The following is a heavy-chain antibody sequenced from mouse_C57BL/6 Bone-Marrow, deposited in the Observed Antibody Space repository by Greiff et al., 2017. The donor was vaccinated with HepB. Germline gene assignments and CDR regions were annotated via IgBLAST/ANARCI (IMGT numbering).Heavy chain of an antibody. V-gene: IGHV7-1*01. Sequence: DVMLVESGGGLVQSGRSLRLSCATSGFTFSDFYMEWVRQAPGKGLEWIAASRNKANDYTTEYSASVKGRFIVSRDTSQSILYLQMNALRAEDTAIYYCARDDGTGTYAMDYWGQGTSVTVSS. J-gene: IGHJ4*01. D-gene: IGHD4-1*01. CDR2: SRNKANDYTT. CDR1: GFTFSDFY. CDR3: ARDDGTGTYAMDY.